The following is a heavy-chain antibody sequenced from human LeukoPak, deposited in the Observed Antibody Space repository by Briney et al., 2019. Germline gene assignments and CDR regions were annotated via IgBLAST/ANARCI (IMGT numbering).Heavy chain of an antibody. CDR3: ARGAPIHYYYMDV. Sequence: ASVKVSCKASGYTFTGYGISWVRQAPGQGLEWMGWINPNSGGTNYAQKFQGRVTMTRDTSISTAYMELSRLRSDDTAVYYCARGAPIHYYYMDVWGKGTTVTVSS. CDR2: INPNSGGT. J-gene: IGHJ6*03. V-gene: IGHV1-2*02. CDR1: GYTFTGYG.